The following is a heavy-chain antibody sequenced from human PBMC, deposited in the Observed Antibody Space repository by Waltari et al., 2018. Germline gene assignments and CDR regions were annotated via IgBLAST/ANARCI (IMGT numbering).Heavy chain of an antibody. J-gene: IGHJ3*02. CDR3: ARFARSGSYRKGEAFDI. D-gene: IGHD1-26*01. CDR1: GGSISSSNW. CDR2: IYNSGST. Sequence: QVQLQESGPGLVKPSGTLSLTCAVSGGSISSSNWWRWVRQPPGKGLEWIGAIYNSGSTNYNPALKSRVTITVDKSKDQFSLKLSAVTAADTAVYYCARFARSGSYRKGEAFDIWGQGTMVTVSS. V-gene: IGHV4-4*02.